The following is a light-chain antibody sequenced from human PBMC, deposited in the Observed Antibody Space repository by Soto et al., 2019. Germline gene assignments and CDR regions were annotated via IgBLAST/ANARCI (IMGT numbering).Light chain of an antibody. CDR3: QTWDTGIRV. Sequence: QSVLTQSPSASASLGASVKLTCTLSSGHSSYAIALHQQQPEKGPRYLMKLNSDGSHSKGDGIPDRFSGSSSGAERYLTISSLQSEDEADYYCQTWDTGIRVFGGGTKLTVL. V-gene: IGLV4-69*02. CDR1: SGHSSYA. CDR2: LNSDGSH. J-gene: IGLJ2*01.